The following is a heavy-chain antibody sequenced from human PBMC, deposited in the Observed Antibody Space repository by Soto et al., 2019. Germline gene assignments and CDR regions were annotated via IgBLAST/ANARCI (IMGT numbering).Heavy chain of an antibody. J-gene: IGHJ6*02. CDR1: GYSFTSYW. V-gene: IGHV5-10-1*01. CDR2: IDPSDSYT. D-gene: IGHD2-2*01. CDR3: AIQLGYCSSTSCAAKYYYYYGMDV. Sequence: GESLKISCKGSGYSFTSYWISWVRQMPGKGLEWMGRIDPSDSYTNYSPSFQGHATISADKSISTAYLQWSSLKASDTAMYYCAIQLGYCSSTSCAAKYYYYYGMDVWGQGTTVTVSS.